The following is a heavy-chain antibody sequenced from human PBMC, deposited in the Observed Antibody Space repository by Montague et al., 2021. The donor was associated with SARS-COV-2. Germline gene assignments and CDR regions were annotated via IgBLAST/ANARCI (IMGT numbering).Heavy chain of an antibody. CDR2: IDPIDSYT. D-gene: IGHD5-12*01. CDR1: GYIFISHW. Sequence: QSGAEVKQPGESLRISCKVSGYIFISHWITWVRQMPGKGLEWMGXIDPIDSYTNYSPSFQGHVSISVDKSISTAYLQWSSLKASDTAMYYCARRGRPYSGYTTGYFDYWGQGTLVTVSS. CDR3: ARRGRPYSGYTTGYFDY. J-gene: IGHJ4*02. V-gene: IGHV5-10-1*01.